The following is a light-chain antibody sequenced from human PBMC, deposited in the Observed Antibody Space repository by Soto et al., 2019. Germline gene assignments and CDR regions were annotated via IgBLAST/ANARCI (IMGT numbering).Light chain of an antibody. Sequence: QSALTQPPSASGSPGQSVTISCTGTSSDVGGYNYVSWYQQHPGKVPKLLIYEVSKRPSGVPYRFSGSKSGNTASLTVSGLQAEDEADYYCSSYAGSNNLGVFGTGTKLTVL. CDR1: SSDVGGYNY. V-gene: IGLV2-8*01. CDR2: EVS. J-gene: IGLJ1*01. CDR3: SSYAGSNNLGV.